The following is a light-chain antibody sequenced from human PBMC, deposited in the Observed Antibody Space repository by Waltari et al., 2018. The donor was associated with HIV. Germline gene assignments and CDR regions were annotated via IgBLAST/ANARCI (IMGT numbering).Light chain of an antibody. J-gene: IGLJ3*02. CDR3: LLYYGYANWV. Sequence: QTVVTQEPSLTVSPGGTVTLTCASSTGAVTSGYSPNWFQRKPGQAPRPLISSTTTTHSGTPALFSGSRLGGKAALTLSGVQPDDGAVYYVLLYYGYANWVFGGGATLTVL. CDR2: STT. V-gene: IGLV7-43*01. CDR1: TGAVTSGYS.